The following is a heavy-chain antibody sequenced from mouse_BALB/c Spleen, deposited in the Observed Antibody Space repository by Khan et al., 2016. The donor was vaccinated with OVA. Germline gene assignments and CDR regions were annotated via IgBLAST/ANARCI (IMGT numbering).Heavy chain of an antibody. D-gene: IGHD1-2*01. J-gene: IGHJ2*01. Sequence: EVQLQQSGPGLVKPSQSLSLTCTVTGYSITSGYGWNWIRQFPGNKLEWMGYISYGGSTNYNPSLKSRISITRDTSKNQFFLQLNSVTTEDTATYYCARTARIKYWGQGTTLTVSS. CDR1: GYSITSGYG. CDR3: ARTARIKY. V-gene: IGHV3-2*02. CDR2: ISYGGST.